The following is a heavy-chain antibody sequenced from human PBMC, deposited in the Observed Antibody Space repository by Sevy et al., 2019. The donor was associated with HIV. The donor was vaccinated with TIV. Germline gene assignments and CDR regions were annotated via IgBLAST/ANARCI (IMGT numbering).Heavy chain of an antibody. V-gene: IGHV3-23*01. CDR2: ISAGGGSP. CDR1: GFTFSSYA. J-gene: IGHJ3*02. CDR3: AKDRVWELGDAFDI. D-gene: IGHD1-26*01. Sequence: GGSLRLSCAASGFTFSSYAMSWVRQAPGTGLEWVSGISAGGGSPYYADSVKGRFAISRDNSKNTLYLQMNSLRADDTAVYYCAKDRVWELGDAFDIWGQWTMVTVS.